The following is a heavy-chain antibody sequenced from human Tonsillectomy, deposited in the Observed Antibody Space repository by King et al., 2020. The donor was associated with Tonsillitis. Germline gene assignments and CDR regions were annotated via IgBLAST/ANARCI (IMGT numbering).Heavy chain of an antibody. Sequence: VQLVESGGGVVQPGRSLRLSCAASGFTFSSYGMHWVRQAPGKGLEWVAVISYDGSNKYYADSVKGRFTITRDNSKNTLYLQMNSLRAEDTGVYYCAKVAAKRCLGNFNNWGERTLVIVSS. D-gene: IGHD3-16*01. CDR1: GFTFSSYG. V-gene: IGHV3-30*18. CDR3: AKVAAKRCLGNFNN. CDR2: ISYDGSNK. J-gene: IGHJ4*02.